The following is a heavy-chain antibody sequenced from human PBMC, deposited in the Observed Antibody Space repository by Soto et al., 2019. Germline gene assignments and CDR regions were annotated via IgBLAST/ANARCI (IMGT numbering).Heavy chain of an antibody. Sequence: QVQLVESGGGVVQPGRSLRLSCAASGFIFSSYGMHWVRQAPGKGLEWVAVISYVGSHTYYADSVKGRFTITRDNSKNTLYLQMNSLRPEDTAVYYCAKEVHCGGGSCSWSEGFDYWGQGTLLTVSS. V-gene: IGHV3-30*18. D-gene: IGHD2-15*01. CDR3: AKEVHCGGGSCSWSEGFDY. CDR1: GFIFSSYG. CDR2: ISYVGSHT. J-gene: IGHJ4*02.